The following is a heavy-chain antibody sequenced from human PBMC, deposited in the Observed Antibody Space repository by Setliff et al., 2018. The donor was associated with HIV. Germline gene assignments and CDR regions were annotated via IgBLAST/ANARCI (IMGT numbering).Heavy chain of an antibody. V-gene: IGHV5-51*01. CDR2: IYPGNSDS. CDR3: VRYIGAAAGYIDH. Sequence: ESLKISCKDSGYTLSNYCIAWVRQMPGKGLEWMGIIYPGNSDSRYSPSFRGQVTISADKSTTTAYLDWASLKASDTAMYYCVRYIGAAAGYIDHWGQGTLVTVSS. J-gene: IGHJ4*02. CDR1: GYTLSNYC. D-gene: IGHD6-25*01.